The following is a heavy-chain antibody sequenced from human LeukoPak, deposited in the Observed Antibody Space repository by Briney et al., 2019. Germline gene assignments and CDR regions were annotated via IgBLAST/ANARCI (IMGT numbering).Heavy chain of an antibody. J-gene: IGHJ6*03. CDR3: ARGIYMDV. Sequence: SETLSLTCAVYGGSFSGYYWSWIRQPPGKGLEWIGEINHSGSTNYNPSLKSRVTMSVDTSKNQFSLKLSSVTAADTAVYYCARGIYMDVWGKGTTVTVSS. CDR2: INHSGST. CDR1: GGSFSGYY. V-gene: IGHV4-34*01.